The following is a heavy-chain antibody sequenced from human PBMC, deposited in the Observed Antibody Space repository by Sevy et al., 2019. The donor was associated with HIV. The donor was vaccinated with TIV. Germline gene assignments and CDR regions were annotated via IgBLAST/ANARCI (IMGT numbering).Heavy chain of an antibody. J-gene: IGHJ4*02. Sequence: GGSLRLSCAASGFSFNKYGMHWVRQAPGEGLEWVAVIAYDGGNKYYTDSVKGRFTISRDNSKNTLYLQMNSLRAEDTAVYYCAKRPAGGSYFSYFDSWGQGTLVTVSS. CDR1: GFSFNKYG. CDR3: AKRPAGGSYFSYFDS. D-gene: IGHD1-26*01. CDR2: IAYDGGNK. V-gene: IGHV3-30*18.